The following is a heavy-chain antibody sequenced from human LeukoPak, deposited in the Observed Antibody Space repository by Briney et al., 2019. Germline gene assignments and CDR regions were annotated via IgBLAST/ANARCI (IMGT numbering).Heavy chain of an antibody. V-gene: IGHV1-69*05. CDR3: ARGPMGPNYYDHFDI. Sequence: ASVKVSCKASGGTFSGYAISWVRQAPGQGLEWMGGIIPIFGTANYAQKFQGRVTITTDESTSTAYMELSSLRSEDTAVYYCARGPMGPNYYDHFDIWGQGTMVTVSS. J-gene: IGHJ3*02. CDR2: IIPIFGTA. D-gene: IGHD3-22*01. CDR1: GGTFSGYA.